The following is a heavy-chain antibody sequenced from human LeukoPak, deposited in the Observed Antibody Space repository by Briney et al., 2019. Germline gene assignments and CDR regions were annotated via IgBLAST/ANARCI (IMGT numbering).Heavy chain of an antibody. V-gene: IGHV1-2*02. D-gene: IGHD2-21*02. CDR3: ARSVGDLAGY. Sequence: ASVKVSCKASGYTFTGYYMHWVRQAPGQGLEWMGWINPNSGGTNYAQKFQGRVTMTRDTSIGTAYMELSRLRSDDTAVYYCARSVGDLAGYWGQGTLVTVSS. J-gene: IGHJ4*02. CDR2: INPNSGGT. CDR1: GYTFTGYY.